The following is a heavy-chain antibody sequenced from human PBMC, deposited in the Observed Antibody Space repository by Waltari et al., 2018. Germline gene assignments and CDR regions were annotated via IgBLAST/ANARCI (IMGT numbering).Heavy chain of an antibody. V-gene: IGHV1-69*04. CDR2: SDPIPGTA. CDR3: ARILMVVGDSSGMDA. CDR1: GGTFRTYV. J-gene: IGHJ6*02. D-gene: IGHD2-15*01. Sequence: QVQLAQSGAEVKKPGSSVKVSCTASGGTFRTYVIVWVRQVARHGLEWVGKSDPIPGTAKYSPTCQGRVTLSADTSTNTAYMELNSLSSEDTVVYYCARILMVVGDSSGMDAWGQGTAVTVAS.